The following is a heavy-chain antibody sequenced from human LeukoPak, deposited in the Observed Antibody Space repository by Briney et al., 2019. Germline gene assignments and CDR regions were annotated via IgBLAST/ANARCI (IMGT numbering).Heavy chain of an antibody. J-gene: IGHJ5*02. CDR3: ARALAPAAQRLSS. D-gene: IGHD2-2*01. CDR2: INPNTGGT. V-gene: IGHV1-2*02. CDR1: GYTFTGYY. Sequence: ASVKVSCKASGYTFTGYYLHWVRQAPGQGLEWMGWINPNTGGTKYAQKFQGRVTMTRDTSISTAYMEVTRLTSDDTAVYCCARALAPAAQRLSSWGQGTLVTVSS.